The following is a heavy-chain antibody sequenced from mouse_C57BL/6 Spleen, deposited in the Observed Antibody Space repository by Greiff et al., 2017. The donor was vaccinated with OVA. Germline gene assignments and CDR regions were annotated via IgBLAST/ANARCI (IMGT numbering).Heavy chain of an antibody. CDR2: IYPGSGST. D-gene: IGHD3-2*02. Sequence: VQLQQPGAELVKPGASVKMSCKASGYTFTSYWITWVKQRPGQGLEWIGDIYPGSGSTNYNEKFKSKATLTVDTSSSTAYMQLSSLTSEDSAVYYCARGGAQAPYYFDYWGQGTTLTVSS. J-gene: IGHJ2*01. V-gene: IGHV1-55*01. CDR1: GYTFTSYW. CDR3: ARGGAQAPYYFDY.